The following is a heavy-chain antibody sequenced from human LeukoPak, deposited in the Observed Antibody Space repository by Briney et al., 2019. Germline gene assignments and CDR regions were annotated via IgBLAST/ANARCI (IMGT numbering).Heavy chain of an antibody. CDR1: GFTFSGYE. CDR2: ISGSGGST. D-gene: IGHD4-17*01. J-gene: IGHJ6*02. CDR3: AKKIHYGDYDYYYGMDV. V-gene: IGHV3-23*01. Sequence: PGGSLRLSCAASGFTFSGYEMNWVRQAPGKGLEWVSVISGSGGSTYHADSVKGRFTVSRDNSKNTLYLQMNSLRAEDTAVYYCAKKIHYGDYDYYYGMDVWGRGTTVTVSS.